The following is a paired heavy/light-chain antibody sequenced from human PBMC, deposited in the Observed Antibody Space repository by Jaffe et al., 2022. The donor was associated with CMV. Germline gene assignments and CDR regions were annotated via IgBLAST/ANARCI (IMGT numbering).Heavy chain of an antibody. Sequence: EVQLVESGGGLVKPGGSLRLSCAASGFMFSRYSMNWVRQAPGKGLEWVSSISSSSSDIFYGDSVKDRFTISRDNAKNSVFLQMNSLRAEDTAVYYCARDVGRIYYYGMDVWGQGTTVTVSS. CDR3: ARDVGRIYYYGMDV. CDR1: GFMFSRYS. V-gene: IGHV3-21*01. J-gene: IGHJ6*02. CDR2: ISSSSSDI.
Light chain of an antibody. CDR2: LGS. CDR3: MQALQTRWT. J-gene: IGKJ1*01. CDR1: QSLLHSNGYNY. Sequence: DIVMTQSPLSLPVTPGEPASISCRSSQSLLHSNGYNYLDWYLQKPGQSPQLLIYLGSNRAAGVPDRFSGSGSGTDFTLQISRVEAEDVGVYYCMQALQTRWTFGQGTKVEIK. V-gene: IGKV2-28*01.